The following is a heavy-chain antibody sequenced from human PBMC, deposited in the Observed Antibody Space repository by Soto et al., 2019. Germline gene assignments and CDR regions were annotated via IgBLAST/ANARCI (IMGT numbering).Heavy chain of an antibody. D-gene: IGHD3-16*01. CDR1: GFSFTTSE. CDR2: IGLSGDTI. CDR3: ARESFSASPNFFDY. V-gene: IGHV3-48*03. J-gene: IGHJ4*02. Sequence: SLRLSCALSGFSFTTSEMNWVRRAPGKGLEWIAYIGLSGDTIYYADSVKGRFTISRDHAKNSLELQMISLRADDTALYYCARESFSASPNFFDYWGRGTQVTVSS.